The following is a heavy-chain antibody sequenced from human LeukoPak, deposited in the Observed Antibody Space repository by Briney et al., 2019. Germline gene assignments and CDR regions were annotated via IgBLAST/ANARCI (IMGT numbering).Heavy chain of an antibody. Sequence: GGSLRLSCAASGFSFSNYNMNWVRQAPGKGLEWVSSITSTSSYIYYADSVKGRFTISRDNAKNSLYLQMNSLRAEDTAVYYCARDPYSGSYGDYYYYYMDVWGKGTTVTVSS. D-gene: IGHD1-26*01. CDR1: GFSFSNYN. J-gene: IGHJ6*03. CDR2: ITSTSSYI. V-gene: IGHV3-21*01. CDR3: ARDPYSGSYGDYYYYYMDV.